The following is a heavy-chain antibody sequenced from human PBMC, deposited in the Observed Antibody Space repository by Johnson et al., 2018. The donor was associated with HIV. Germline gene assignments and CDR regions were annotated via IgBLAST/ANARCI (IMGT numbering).Heavy chain of an antibody. CDR3: AKGGSVGGGSFDI. D-gene: IGHD3-10*01. CDR1: GFTFDDYA. Sequence: VQLVESGGGLVQPGRSLRLSCAASGFTFDDYAMHWVRQAPGKGLEWVSGISWNSGSIGYADSVKGRFTISRDNAKNSLYLQMNSLRAEDTALYYCAKGGSVGGGSFDIWGQGTMVTVSS. V-gene: IGHV3-9*01. J-gene: IGHJ3*02. CDR2: ISWNSGSI.